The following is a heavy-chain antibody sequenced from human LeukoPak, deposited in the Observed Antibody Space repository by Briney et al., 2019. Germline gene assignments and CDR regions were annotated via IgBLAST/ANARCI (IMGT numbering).Heavy chain of an antibody. V-gene: IGHV3-53*04. CDR3: ARLPPLEPYYFDY. Sequence: GGSLRLSCAASGFTVSSNYMSWVRQAPGKGLEWVSVIYSGGSTYYVDSVKGRFTISRHNSKNTLYLQMNSLRAEDTAVYYCARLPPLEPYYFDYWGQGTLVTVSS. CDR2: IYSGGST. CDR1: GFTVSSNY. J-gene: IGHJ4*02. D-gene: IGHD3-3*01.